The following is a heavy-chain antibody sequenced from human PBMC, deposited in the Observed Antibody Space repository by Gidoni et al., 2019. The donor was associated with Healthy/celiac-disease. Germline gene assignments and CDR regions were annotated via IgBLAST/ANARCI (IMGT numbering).Heavy chain of an antibody. CDR1: GGSISSSNW. J-gene: IGHJ5*02. Sequence: QVQLQESGPGLVKPSGTLSLTCAVSGGSISSSNWWSWVRQPPGKGLEWIGEIYHSGSTNYNPSLKSRVTISVDKSKNQFSLKLSSVTAADTAVYYCARVPAAPVTMVRGIPHNWFDPWGQGTLVTVSS. CDR3: ARVPAAPVTMVRGIPHNWFDP. D-gene: IGHD3-10*01. CDR2: IYHSGST. V-gene: IGHV4-4*02.